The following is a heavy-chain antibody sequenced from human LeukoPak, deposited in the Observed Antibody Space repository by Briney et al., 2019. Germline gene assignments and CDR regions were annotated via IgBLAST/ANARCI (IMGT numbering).Heavy chain of an antibody. V-gene: IGHV4-59*08. J-gene: IGHJ4*02. CDR2: IYYSGST. D-gene: IGHD4-23*01. Sequence: SETLSLTCTVSGGSISNYYWSWIRQPPGKGLEWIGYIYYSGSTNYNPSLKSRVTISVDTSKNQFSLKLSSVTAADTAVYYCASLDGGPSGWGDYWGQGTLVTVSS. CDR1: GGSISNYY. CDR3: ASLDGGPSGWGDY.